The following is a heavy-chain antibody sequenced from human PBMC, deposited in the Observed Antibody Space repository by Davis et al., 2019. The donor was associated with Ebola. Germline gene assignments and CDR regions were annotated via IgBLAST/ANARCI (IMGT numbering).Heavy chain of an antibody. CDR1: GFTFGDYA. J-gene: IGHJ3*02. D-gene: IGHD3-22*01. CDR3: ARGGYYDSSGYSHDAFDI. Sequence: PGGSLRLSCAASGFTFGDYAMHWVRQAPGKGLEWVSSISSRSYYIYYSDSLKGRFTISRDNASNSVYLQMNSLRAEDTAVYYCARGGYYDSSGYSHDAFDIWGQGTMVSVSS. CDR2: ISSRSYYI. V-gene: IGHV3-21*01.